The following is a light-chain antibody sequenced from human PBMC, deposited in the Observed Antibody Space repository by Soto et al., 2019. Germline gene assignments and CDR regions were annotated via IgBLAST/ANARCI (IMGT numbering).Light chain of an antibody. Sequence: EIVLTQSPGTLSLSPGERATLSCRASQSVNNNYLAWYQQKPGQAPRLLIYGASSRATGIPDRFSGSGSGTDFPLTISSLEPEDFAVYYCQQYGSSQYTFGQGTKVEIK. CDR3: QQYGSSQYT. CDR1: QSVNNNY. J-gene: IGKJ2*01. V-gene: IGKV3-20*01. CDR2: GAS.